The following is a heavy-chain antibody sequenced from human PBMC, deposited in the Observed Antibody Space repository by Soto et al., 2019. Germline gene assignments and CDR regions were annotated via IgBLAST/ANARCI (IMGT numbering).Heavy chain of an antibody. D-gene: IGHD6-6*01. CDR3: AREFFWRSSSSPTYYYYLDV. CDR1: GGSVSSYH. V-gene: IGHV4-59*02. J-gene: IGHJ6*03. Sequence: VQLQESGEGLVKPSETLSLTCTVSGGSVSSYHWTWIRQSPGKGLEWIGYIYYNGTTDYNPSLKPRVTISVSTSKRQFSLRLTSVTAADTAVYYCAREFFWRSSSSPTYYYYLDVWGKGTTVTVSS. CDR2: IYYNGTT.